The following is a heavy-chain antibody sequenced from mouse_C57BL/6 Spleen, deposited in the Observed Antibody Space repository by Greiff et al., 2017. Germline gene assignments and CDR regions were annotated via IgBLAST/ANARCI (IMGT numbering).Heavy chain of an antibody. V-gene: IGHV7-3*01. CDR2: IRNKANGYTT. CDR1: GFTFTDYY. J-gene: IGHJ1*03. CDR3: ARSHYGSSYGWYFDV. D-gene: IGHD1-1*01. Sequence: EVNLVESGGGLVQPGGSLSLSCAASGFTFTDYYMSWVRQPPGKALEWLGFIRNKANGYTTEYSASVKGRFTISRDNSQSILYLQMNALRAEDSATYYCARSHYGSSYGWYFDVWGTGTTVTVSS.